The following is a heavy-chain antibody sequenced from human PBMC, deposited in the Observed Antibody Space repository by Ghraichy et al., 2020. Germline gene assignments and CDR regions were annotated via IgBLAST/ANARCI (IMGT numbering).Heavy chain of an antibody. CDR1: GYTFTSYD. J-gene: IGHJ4*02. CDR3: ARGPREGSHWGPHDYFDY. Sequence: ASVKVSCKASGYTFTSYDINWVRQATGQGLEWMGWMNPNSGNTGYAQKFQGRVTMTRNTSISTAYMELSSLRSEDTAVYYCARGPREGSHWGPHDYFDYWGQGTLVTVSS. V-gene: IGHV1-8*01. CDR2: MNPNSGNT. D-gene: IGHD7-27*01.